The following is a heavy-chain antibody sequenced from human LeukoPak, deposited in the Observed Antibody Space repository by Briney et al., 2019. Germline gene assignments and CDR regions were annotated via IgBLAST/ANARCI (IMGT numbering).Heavy chain of an antibody. V-gene: IGHV4-59*08. J-gene: IGHJ4*02. D-gene: IGHD1-26*01. CDR1: GGFISSYY. CDR3: ASGPKGRGSLNY. CDR2: IYYSGST. Sequence: PSETLSLTCTVSGGFISSYYWSWIRQPPGKGLEWIGYIYYSGSTNYNPSLKSRVTISVDTSKNQFSLKLSSVTAADTAVYYCASGPKGRGSLNYWGQGTLVTVSS.